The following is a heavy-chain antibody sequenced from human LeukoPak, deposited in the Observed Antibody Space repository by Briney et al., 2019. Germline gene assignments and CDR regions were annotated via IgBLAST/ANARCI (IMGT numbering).Heavy chain of an antibody. D-gene: IGHD2-15*01. CDR1: GFTFDDYA. CDR2: ISWNSGSI. Sequence: GGSLRLSCAASGFTFDDYAMHWVRQAPGKGLEWVSGISWNSGSIGYADSVKGRFTISRDNAKNSLYLQMNSLRAEDTALYYCAKGPLAATLYNWFDPWGQGTLVTVSS. J-gene: IGHJ5*02. CDR3: AKGPLAATLYNWFDP. V-gene: IGHV3-9*01.